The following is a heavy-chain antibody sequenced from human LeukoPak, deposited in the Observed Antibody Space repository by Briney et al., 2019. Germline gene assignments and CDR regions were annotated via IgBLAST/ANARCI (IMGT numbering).Heavy chain of an antibody. J-gene: IGHJ3*02. CDR2: ISNNGGST. D-gene: IGHD3-22*01. Sequence: GGSLRLSCAASGFTFSNYAMHWVRQAPGKGLEYVSSISNNGGSTYYANSVKGRFTIFRDNSKNTLYLQMGSLIAEDMAVYYCARGFGHYSDTNAFDIWGQGTMVTVSS. V-gene: IGHV3-64*01. CDR1: GFTFSNYA. CDR3: ARGFGHYSDTNAFDI.